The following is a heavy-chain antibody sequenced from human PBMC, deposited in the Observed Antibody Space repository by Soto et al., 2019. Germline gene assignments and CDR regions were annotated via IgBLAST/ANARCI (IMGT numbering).Heavy chain of an antibody. CDR1: GFTFSGSA. V-gene: IGHV3-73*01. CDR3: TRNNYDSSGSPGDY. D-gene: IGHD3-22*01. CDR2: IRSKINSYAT. Sequence: GGSLRLSCAAPGFTFSGSAMHWVRQASGKGLEWIGRIRSKINSYATAYGASVKGRFTISRDDSKNTAYLQMNSLKIEDTAVYYCTRNNYDSSGSPGDYWGQGTLVTVSS. J-gene: IGHJ4*02.